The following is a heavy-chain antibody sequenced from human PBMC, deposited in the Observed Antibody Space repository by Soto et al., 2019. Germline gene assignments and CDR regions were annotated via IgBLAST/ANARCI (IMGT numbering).Heavy chain of an antibody. CDR2: IWYDGSNK. J-gene: IGHJ4*02. V-gene: IGHV3-33*01. CDR1: GFTFSSYG. Sequence: QVQLVESGGGVVQPGRSLRLSCAASGFTFSSYGMNWVRQAPGKGLEWVAVIWYDGSNKYYADSVKGRFTISRDNSKNALYLQMNSLRAEDTDVYYFAREGCRGGSCCGLWFYVWGQGNLVTGSS. D-gene: IGHD2-15*01. CDR3: AREGCRGGSCCGLWFYV.